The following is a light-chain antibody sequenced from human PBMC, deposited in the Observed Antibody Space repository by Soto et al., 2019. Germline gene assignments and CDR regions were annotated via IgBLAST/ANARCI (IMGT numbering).Light chain of an antibody. CDR1: QGISSY. CDR2: AAS. J-gene: IGKJ3*01. CDR3: QQLNSYPI. Sequence: DIQLTQSPSFLSASVGDRVTITCRASQGISSYLAWYQQKPGKAPKLLIYAASTLQSGVPSRFSGSGSGTEFPLTISSLQPEDFATYYCQQLNSYPIFGRGTKVDIK. V-gene: IGKV1-9*01.